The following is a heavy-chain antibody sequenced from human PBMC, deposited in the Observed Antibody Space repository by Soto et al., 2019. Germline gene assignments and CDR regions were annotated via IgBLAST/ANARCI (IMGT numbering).Heavy chain of an antibody. D-gene: IGHD2-15*01. CDR3: TRGYCTVGSCAFDI. CDR1: GFTFHDYA. Sequence: EVQLVESGGGLVQPGRSLRLSCAASGFTFHDYAMHWVRQAPGKGLEWVSLVSWNSAGLVYADSIKGRFTISRDNAKNSLYLQMKNLRTEDTAFYYCTRGYCTVGSCAFDIWGQGTMVTVSS. CDR2: VSWNSAGL. J-gene: IGHJ3*02. V-gene: IGHV3-9*01.